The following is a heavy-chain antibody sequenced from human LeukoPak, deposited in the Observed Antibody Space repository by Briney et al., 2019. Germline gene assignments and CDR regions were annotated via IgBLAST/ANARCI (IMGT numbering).Heavy chain of an antibody. Sequence: SETLSLTCTVSGGSISSYYWSWIRQPPGKGLEWIGYIYYSGSTNYNPSLKSRVTISVDTSKNQFSLKLTSVTAADTAVYYCARRGYSYGYHLHWFDPWGQGTLVTVSS. D-gene: IGHD5-18*01. CDR2: IYYSGST. J-gene: IGHJ5*02. CDR1: GGSISSYY. CDR3: ARRGYSYGYHLHWFDP. V-gene: IGHV4-59*01.